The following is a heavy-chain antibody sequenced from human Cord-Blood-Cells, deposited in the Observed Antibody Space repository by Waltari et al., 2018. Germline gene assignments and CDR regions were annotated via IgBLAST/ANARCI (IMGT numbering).Heavy chain of an antibody. CDR2: IYYSGRT. Sequence: QLQLQESGPGLVKPSETLSLTCTVSGGSISSSSYYWGWIRQPPGKGLEWIGSIYYSGRTYYHPSLKSRVTISVDTSKNQFSLKLSSVTAADTAVYYCARPLDYYDSSGIYAFDIWGQGTMVTVSS. D-gene: IGHD3-22*01. V-gene: IGHV4-39*01. CDR1: GGSISSSSYY. J-gene: IGHJ3*02. CDR3: ARPLDYYDSSGIYAFDI.